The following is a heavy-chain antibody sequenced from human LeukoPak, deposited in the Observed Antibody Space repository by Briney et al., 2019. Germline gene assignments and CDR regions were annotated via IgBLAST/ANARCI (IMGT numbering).Heavy chain of an antibody. D-gene: IGHD4-17*01. Sequence: VASVKVSCKASGYTFSSYGISWVRQAPGQGLEWMGWISGYNGKTHYAQKVQGRVTMTTDTSTTTAYMELRSLRAEDTAVYYCAKEIYGDSTGGRFQHWGQGTLVTVSS. CDR3: AKEIYGDSTGGRFQH. CDR2: ISGYNGKT. CDR1: GYTFSSYG. V-gene: IGHV1-18*01. J-gene: IGHJ1*01.